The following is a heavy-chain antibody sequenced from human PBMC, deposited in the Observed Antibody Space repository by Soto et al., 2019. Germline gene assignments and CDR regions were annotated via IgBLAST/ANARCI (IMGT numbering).Heavy chain of an antibody. CDR2: IDPSDSYT. J-gene: IGHJ6*02. Sequence: LGESLKISCKGSGYSFTSYWISWVRQMPGKGLEWVGRIDPSDSYTNYSPSFQGHVTISADKSISTAYLQWSSLKASDTAMYYCARQGYSGYDSLYYYGMDVWGQGTTVTVS. CDR1: GYSFTSYW. V-gene: IGHV5-10-1*01. D-gene: IGHD5-12*01. CDR3: ARQGYSGYDSLYYYGMDV.